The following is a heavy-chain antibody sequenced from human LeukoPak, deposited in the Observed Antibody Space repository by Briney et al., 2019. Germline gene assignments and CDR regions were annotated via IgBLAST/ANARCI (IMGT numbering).Heavy chain of an antibody. J-gene: IGHJ4*02. V-gene: IGHV4-39*07. CDR2: IYYSGST. CDR1: GGSISSSSYY. CDR3: ARGYVWGSYRWLYYFDY. D-gene: IGHD3-16*02. Sequence: PSETLSLTCTVSGGSISSSSYYWGWIRQPPEKGLEWIGSIYYSGSTYYNPSLKSRVTISVDTSKNQFSLKLSSVTAADTAVYYCARGYVWGSYRWLYYFDYWGQGTLVTVSS.